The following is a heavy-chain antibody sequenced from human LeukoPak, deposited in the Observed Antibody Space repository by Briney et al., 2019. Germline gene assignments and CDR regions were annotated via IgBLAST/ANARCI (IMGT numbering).Heavy chain of an antibody. Sequence: SETLSLTCTVSSGSISSYYWSWIRQPPGKGLEWIGYIYYSGNTNYNPSLKSRVTISVDTSKNQFSLKLSSVTAADTAVYYCARAHMITSYYYYYYMDVWGKGTTVTVSS. CDR3: ARAHMITSYYYYYYMDV. CDR2: IYYSGNT. V-gene: IGHV4-59*01. J-gene: IGHJ6*03. D-gene: IGHD3-16*01. CDR1: SGSISSYY.